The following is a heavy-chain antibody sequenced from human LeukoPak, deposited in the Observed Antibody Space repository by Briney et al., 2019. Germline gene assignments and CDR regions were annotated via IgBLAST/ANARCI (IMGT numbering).Heavy chain of an antibody. CDR3: ARVGVGRVFRAFDI. CDR2: IYYSGST. Sequence: PSETLSLTCTVSGGSISSYYWSWIRQPPGKGLEWIGYIYYSGSTNYNPSLKSRVTISVDTSKNQFSLKLSSVTAADTAVYYCARVGVGRVFRAFDIWGQGTMVTVSS. V-gene: IGHV4-59*01. CDR1: GGSISSYY. D-gene: IGHD3-16*01. J-gene: IGHJ3*02.